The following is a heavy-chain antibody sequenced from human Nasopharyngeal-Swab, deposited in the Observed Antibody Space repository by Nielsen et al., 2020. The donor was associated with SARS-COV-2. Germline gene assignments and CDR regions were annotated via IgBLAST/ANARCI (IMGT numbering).Heavy chain of an antibody. Sequence: SETLSLTCTVSGGSISSGDYYWSWIRQPPGKGLEWIGYIYYSGSTYYNPSLKSRVTISVDTSKNQFSLKPSSVTAADTAVYYCARAESIQLWLKSDAFDIWGQGTMVTVSS. CDR2: IYYSGST. D-gene: IGHD5-18*01. V-gene: IGHV4-30-4*01. J-gene: IGHJ3*02. CDR1: GGSISSGDYY. CDR3: ARAESIQLWLKSDAFDI.